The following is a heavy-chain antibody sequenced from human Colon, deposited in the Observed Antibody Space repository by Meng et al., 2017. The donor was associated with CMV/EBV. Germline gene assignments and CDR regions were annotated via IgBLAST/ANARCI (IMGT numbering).Heavy chain of an antibody. J-gene: IGHJ4*02. Sequence: GESLKISCAASVFTFSSYAMNWVRLAPGKGLEWVSSISGSGSSTYYADSVKGRFTISRDNSDNTLHLQMNSMRAEDTAVYYCAKGGSYYPHPSFYFDYWGQGTQVTVSS. CDR3: AKGGSYYPHPSFYFDY. D-gene: IGHD1-26*01. CDR1: VFTFSSYA. CDR2: ISGSGSST. V-gene: IGHV3-23*01.